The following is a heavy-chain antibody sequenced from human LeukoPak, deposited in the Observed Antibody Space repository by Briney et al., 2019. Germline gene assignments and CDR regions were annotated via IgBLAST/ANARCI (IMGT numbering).Heavy chain of an antibody. CDR1: GGTFSSYA. V-gene: IGHV1-69*13. D-gene: IGHD4-17*01. J-gene: IGHJ4*02. CDR3: ARVTDNRDYTGYYFDY. CDR2: IIPIFGTA. Sequence: ASVKVSCKASGGTFSSYAISWVRQAPGQGLEWMGGIIPIFGTANYAQKFQGRVTITADESTSTAYMELSSLRSEDTAVYYCARVTDNRDYTGYYFDYWGQGNLVTASS.